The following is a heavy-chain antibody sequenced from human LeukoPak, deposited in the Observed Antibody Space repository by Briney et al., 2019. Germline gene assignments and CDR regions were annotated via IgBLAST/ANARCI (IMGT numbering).Heavy chain of an antibody. V-gene: IGHV4-39*07. D-gene: IGHD6-25*01. J-gene: IGHJ4*02. CDR1: GGSITTSNYY. CDR3: ASSRARAAVDY. Sequence: SSETLSLTCTVSGGSITTSNYYWGWIRQPPVKGLEWIGNIFYSGSTYYSPSLKSRVTISLDTSRNQFSLKLSSVAAADTAVYYCASSRARAAVDYWGQGTLVTVSS. CDR2: IFYSGST.